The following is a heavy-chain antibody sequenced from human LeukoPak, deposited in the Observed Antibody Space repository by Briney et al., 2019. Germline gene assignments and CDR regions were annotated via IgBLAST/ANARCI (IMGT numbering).Heavy chain of an antibody. CDR1: GFTFDDYG. V-gene: IGHV3-20*04. CDR2: INWDGGAT. CDR3: ARRVPAANYVFDI. J-gene: IGHJ3*02. Sequence: PGGSLRLSCAASGFTFDDYGMNWVRQTPGEGLEWVSGINWDGGATGYADFVKGRFTISRDNAKNSLYLHMNTLRAEDTALYYCARRVPAANYVFDIWGQGTMVTVSS. D-gene: IGHD2-2*01.